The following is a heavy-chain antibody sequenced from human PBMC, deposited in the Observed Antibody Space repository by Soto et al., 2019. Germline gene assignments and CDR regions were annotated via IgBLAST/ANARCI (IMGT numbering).Heavy chain of an antibody. CDR3: ARDRTHGVVITPDY. Sequence: ASVKVSCKASGGTFSSYAISWVRQAPGQGLEWMGRIIPILGIANYAQKFQGRVTITADKSTSTAYMELSSLRSEDTAVYYCARDRTHGVVITPDYWGQGTLVTVSS. V-gene: IGHV1-69*04. CDR1: GGTFSSYA. D-gene: IGHD3-22*01. CDR2: IIPILGIA. J-gene: IGHJ4*02.